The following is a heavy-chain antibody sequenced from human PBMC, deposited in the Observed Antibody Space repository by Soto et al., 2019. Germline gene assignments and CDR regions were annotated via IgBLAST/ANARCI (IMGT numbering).Heavy chain of an antibody. V-gene: IGHV3-66*01. J-gene: IGHJ6*02. D-gene: IGHD2-2*01. CDR2: IYSGGST. CDR1: GFTVSSNY. Sequence: HPGGSLRLSCAASGFTVSSNYMSWVRQAPGKGLEWVSVIYSGGSTYYADSVKGRFTISRDNSKNTLYLQMNSLRAEDTAVYYCADGGYCIRSSCPFFGMDVWGQGTTVTVSS. CDR3: ADGGYCIRSSCPFFGMDV.